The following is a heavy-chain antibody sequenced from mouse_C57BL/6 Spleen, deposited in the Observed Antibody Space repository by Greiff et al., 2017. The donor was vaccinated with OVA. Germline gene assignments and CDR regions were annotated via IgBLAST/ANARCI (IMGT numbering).Heavy chain of an antibody. CDR2: IHPNSGST. V-gene: IGHV1-64*01. CDR1: GYTFTSYW. D-gene: IGHD2-4*01. CDR3: ARSYYDYDFDY. Sequence: VQLQQPGAELVKPGASVKLSCKASGYTFTSYWMHWVKQRPGQGLEWIGMIHPNSGSTNYNEKFKSKATLTVDKSSSTAYMQLSSLTSEDSAVYYCARSYYDYDFDYWGQGTTLTVSS. J-gene: IGHJ2*01.